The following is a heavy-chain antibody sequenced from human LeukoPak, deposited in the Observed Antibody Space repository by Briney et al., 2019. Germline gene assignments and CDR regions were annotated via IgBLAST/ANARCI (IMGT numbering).Heavy chain of an antibody. D-gene: IGHD3-22*01. Sequence: PGGSLRLSCAASGFTFSSYWMSWVRQAPGKGLEWVANIKQDGSEKYYVDSVKGRFTISRDNAKNSLYLQMNSLRAEDTAVYYCARPVHHYYDSRGQGGWGQGTLVTVSS. J-gene: IGHJ4*02. CDR3: ARPVHHYYDSRGQGG. CDR2: IKQDGSEK. CDR1: GFTFSSYW. V-gene: IGHV3-7*01.